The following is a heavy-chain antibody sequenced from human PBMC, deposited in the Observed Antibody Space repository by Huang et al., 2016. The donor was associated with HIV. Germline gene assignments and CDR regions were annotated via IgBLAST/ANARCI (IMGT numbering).Heavy chain of an antibody. CDR2: IGSSSNSK. J-gene: IGHJ4*02. CDR3: ARESCSGGTCYLFDF. V-gene: IGHV3-48*04. Sequence: EVQLVESGGGLVQPGTSLRLSCAASGFTFGDFNMNWVRQAPGKGMGWISYIGSSSNSKLYADAVKGRFTISRDNARNSLYLQLKSLRVEDTAVYYCARESCSGGTCYLFDFWGQGVLVTVSS. D-gene: IGHD2-15*01. CDR1: GFTFGDFN.